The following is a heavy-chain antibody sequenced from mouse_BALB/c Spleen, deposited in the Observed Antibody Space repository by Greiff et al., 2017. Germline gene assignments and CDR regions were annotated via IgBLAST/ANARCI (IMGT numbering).Heavy chain of an antibody. D-gene: IGHD1-2*01. CDR2: ISNLAYSI. V-gene: IGHV5-15*02. Sequence: EVKLVESGGGLVQPGGSRKLSCAASGFTFSDYGMAWVRQAPGKGPEWVAFISNLAYSIYYADTVTGRFTISRENAKNTLYLEMSSLRSEDTAMYYCARALLRAGAMDYWGQGTSVTVSS. CDR1: GFTFSDYG. J-gene: IGHJ4*01. CDR3: ARALLRAGAMDY.